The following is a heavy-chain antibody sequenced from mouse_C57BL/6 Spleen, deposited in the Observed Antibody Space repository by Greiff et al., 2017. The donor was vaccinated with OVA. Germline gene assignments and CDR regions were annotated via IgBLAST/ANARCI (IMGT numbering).Heavy chain of an antibody. V-gene: IGHV1-82*01. CDR1: GYAFSSSW. Sequence: QVQLKESGPELVKPGASVKISCKASGYAFSSSWMNWVKQRPGKGLEWIGRIYPGDGDTNYNGNFKGKATLTADKSSSTAYMQLSSLTSEDSAVYFCARFKFITNGGFDYWGQGTTLTVSS. D-gene: IGHD1-1*01. J-gene: IGHJ2*01. CDR2: IYPGDGDT. CDR3: ARFKFITNGGFDY.